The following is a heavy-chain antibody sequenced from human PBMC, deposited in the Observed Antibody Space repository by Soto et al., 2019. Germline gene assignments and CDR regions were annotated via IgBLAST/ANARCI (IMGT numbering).Heavy chain of an antibody. Sequence: SETLSLTCTVSGGSISSSSYYWCWIRQPPGKGLEWIGSIYYSGSTYYNPSLKSRVTISVDTSKNQFSLKLSSVTAADTAVYYCANDYYGMDVWGQGTTVTVS. J-gene: IGHJ6*02. CDR2: IYYSGST. CDR1: GGSISSSSYY. CDR3: ANDYYGMDV. V-gene: IGHV4-39*01.